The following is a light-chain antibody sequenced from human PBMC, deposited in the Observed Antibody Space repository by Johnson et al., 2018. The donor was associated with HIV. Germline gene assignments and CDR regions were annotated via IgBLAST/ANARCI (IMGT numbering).Light chain of an antibody. J-gene: IGLJ1*01. V-gene: IGLV1-51*01. CDR1: SSNIRNNY. CDR3: GTWESSLSGTDV. Sequence: QSVLTQPPSVSAAPGQKVTISCSGTSSNIRNNYVSWYQQLPGTAPKLLIYDNNKRPSGIPDRFSGSKSGTSATLGITGLQTGDEAEYYCGTWESSLSGTDVFGTGTKVTVL. CDR2: DNN.